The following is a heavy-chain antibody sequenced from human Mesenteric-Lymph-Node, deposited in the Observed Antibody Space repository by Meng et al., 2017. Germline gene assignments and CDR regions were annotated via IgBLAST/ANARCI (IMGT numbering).Heavy chain of an antibody. J-gene: IGHJ4*02. CDR2: IYYSGST. Sequence: SETLSLTCTVSGGSISSSSYYWGWIRQPPGKGLEWIGSIYYSGSTYYNPSLKSRVTISVDTSKNQFSLKLSSVTAADTAVYYCATPSPSYGYKTFDYWGQGTLVTVSS. D-gene: IGHD5-18*01. CDR3: ATPSPSYGYKTFDY. V-gene: IGHV4-39*07. CDR1: GGSISSSSYY.